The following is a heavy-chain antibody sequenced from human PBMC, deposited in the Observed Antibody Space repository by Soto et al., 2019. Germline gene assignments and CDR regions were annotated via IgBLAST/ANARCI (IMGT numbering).Heavy chain of an antibody. V-gene: IGHV4-31*03. Sequence: LSLTCTVSGGSISSGGYYWSWIRQHPGKGLEWIGYIYYSGSTYYNPSLKSRVTISVDTSKNQFSLKLSSVTAADTAVYYCARDLGSSSWYYWFDPWGQGTLVTVSS. CDR1: GGSISSGGYY. CDR2: IYYSGST. J-gene: IGHJ5*02. D-gene: IGHD6-13*01. CDR3: ARDLGSSSWYYWFDP.